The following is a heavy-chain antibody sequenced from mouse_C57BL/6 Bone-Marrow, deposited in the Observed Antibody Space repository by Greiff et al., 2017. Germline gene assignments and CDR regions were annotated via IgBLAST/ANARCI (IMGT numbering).Heavy chain of an antibody. CDR3: ARFYYSNYDYAMDY. J-gene: IGHJ4*01. V-gene: IGHV7-3*01. D-gene: IGHD2-5*01. CDR1: GFTFTDYY. CDR2: IRNKANGDTT. Sequence: EVKLVESGGGLVQPGGSLSLSCAASGFTFTDYYMSWVRQPPGKALEWLGFIRNKANGDTTEYSASVKGRFTISRDNSQSILYLQMNALRAEDSATYYCARFYYSNYDYAMDYWGQGTSVTVSS.